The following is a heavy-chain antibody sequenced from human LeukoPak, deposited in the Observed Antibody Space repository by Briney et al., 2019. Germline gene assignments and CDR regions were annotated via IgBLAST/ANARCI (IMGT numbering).Heavy chain of an antibody. CDR1: GFTFSSYG. Sequence: GGSLRLSCAASGFTFSSYGMHWVRQAPGKGLEWVAFIRYDGSNKYYADSVKGRFTISRDNSKNTLYLQMNSLRAEDTAVYYCAKDFRSGYLYYYYMDVWGKGTTVTVSS. D-gene: IGHD3-3*01. CDR2: IRYDGSNK. CDR3: AKDFRSGYLYYYYMDV. V-gene: IGHV3-30*02. J-gene: IGHJ6*03.